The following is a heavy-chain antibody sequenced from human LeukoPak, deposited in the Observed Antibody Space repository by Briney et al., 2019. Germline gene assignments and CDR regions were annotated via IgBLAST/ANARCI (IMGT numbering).Heavy chain of an antibody. D-gene: IGHD4-23*01. V-gene: IGHV4-30-4*08. J-gene: IGHJ4*02. CDR2: IYYSGST. CDR3: AREPYGGGFDY. Sequence: SETLSLTCTVFGGSISSGAYYWSWIRQPPGKGLEWIGYIYYSGSTYYNPSLKSRVTISVDTSKNQFSLKLSSVTAADTAVYYCAREPYGGGFDYWGQGTLVTVS. CDR1: GGSISSGAYY.